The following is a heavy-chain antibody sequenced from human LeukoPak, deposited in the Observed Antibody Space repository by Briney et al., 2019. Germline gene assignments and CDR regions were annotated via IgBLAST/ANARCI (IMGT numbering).Heavy chain of an antibody. Sequence: ASVKVSCKASGYTFTSYAMHWVRQAPGQRLEWMGWINAGDGNTKYSQKFQGRVTITRDTSASTAYMELSSLRSEDTAVYYCARADFWSGYYPFDYWGQGTLVTVSS. D-gene: IGHD3-3*01. CDR2: INAGDGNT. J-gene: IGHJ4*02. CDR3: ARADFWSGYYPFDY. CDR1: GYTFTSYA. V-gene: IGHV1-3*01.